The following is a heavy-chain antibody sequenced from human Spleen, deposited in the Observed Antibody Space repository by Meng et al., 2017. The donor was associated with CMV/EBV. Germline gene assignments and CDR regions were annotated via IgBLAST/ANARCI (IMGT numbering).Heavy chain of an antibody. V-gene: IGHV3-23*01. J-gene: IGHJ4*02. D-gene: IGHD5-24*01. CDR1: GFIFSNFV. CDR2: MSGSGGST. CDR3: AICRDGYNYHFDY. Sequence: GGSLRLSCTASGFIFSNFVTSWVRQAPGKGLEWVSTMSGSGGSTYYADSVKGRFTISRDNAKNSLYLQMNSLRAEDTAVYYCAICRDGYNYHFDYWGQGTLVTVSS.